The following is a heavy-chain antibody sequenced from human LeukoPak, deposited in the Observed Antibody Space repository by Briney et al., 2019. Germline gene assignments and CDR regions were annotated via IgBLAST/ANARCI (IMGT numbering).Heavy chain of an antibody. CDR3: AKAPVTSCRGAYYYSLDS. Sequence: GGSLRLSCAASGFTLSTYAMSRVRQTPGKGLEWVAATSSIDAGTYHADSVRGRFTISRDNSKNTLYLQMSSLSAEDAAVYFCAKAPVTSCRGAYYYSLDSWGKGTLVTVSS. D-gene: IGHD3-22*01. CDR1: GFTLSTYA. J-gene: IGHJ4*02. CDR2: TSSIDAGT. V-gene: IGHV3-23*01.